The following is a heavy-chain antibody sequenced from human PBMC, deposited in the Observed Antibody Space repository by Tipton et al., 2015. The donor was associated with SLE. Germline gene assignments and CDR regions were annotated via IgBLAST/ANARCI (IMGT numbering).Heavy chain of an antibody. V-gene: IGHV4-38-2*01. CDR2: IYHSGST. CDR3: ARLEMVHAIQYYYYYMDV. J-gene: IGHJ6*03. D-gene: IGHD2-8*01. CDR1: GYSISSGYY. Sequence: TLSLTCAVSGYSISSGYYWGWIRQPPGKGLEWIGEIYHSGSTNYNPSLKSRVTISVDKSKNQFSLKLSSVTAADTAVYYCARLEMVHAIQYYYYYMDVWGKGTTVTVSS.